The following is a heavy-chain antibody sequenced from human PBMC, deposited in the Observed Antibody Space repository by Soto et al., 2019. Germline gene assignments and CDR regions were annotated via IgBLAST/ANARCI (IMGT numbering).Heavy chain of an antibody. CDR1: GFTFSSYA. J-gene: IGHJ3*02. CDR3: ARDAHYYGSGSYYNAFDI. Sequence: GGSLRLSCAASGFTFSSYAMHWVRQAPGKGLEWVAVISYDGSNKYYADSVKGRFTISRDNSKNTLYLQMNSLRAEDTAVYYFARDAHYYGSGSYYNAFDIWGQGTMVTVSS. V-gene: IGHV3-30*04. CDR2: ISYDGSNK. D-gene: IGHD3-10*01.